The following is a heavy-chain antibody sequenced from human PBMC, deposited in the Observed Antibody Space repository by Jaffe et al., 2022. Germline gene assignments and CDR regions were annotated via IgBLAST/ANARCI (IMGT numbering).Heavy chain of an antibody. Sequence: QVQLQQWGAGLLKPSETLSLTCAVYGGSFSGYYWSWIRQPPGKGLEWIGEINHSGSTNYNPSLKSRVTISVDTSKNQFSLKLSSVTAADTAVYYCARTFMEDTAMVEDYWGQGTLVTVSS. V-gene: IGHV4-34*01. CDR1: GGSFSGYY. CDR3: ARTFMEDTAMVEDY. D-gene: IGHD5-18*01. CDR2: INHSGST. J-gene: IGHJ4*02.